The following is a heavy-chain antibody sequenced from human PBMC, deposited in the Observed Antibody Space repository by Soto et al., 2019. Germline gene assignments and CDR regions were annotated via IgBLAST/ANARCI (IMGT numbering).Heavy chain of an antibody. CDR2: IHPADSRT. V-gene: IGHV5-51*01. Sequence: EVQLVQSGAELKKPGESLKISCKASGYSFSDYWLAWVRHMPEKGLEWIGIIHPADSRTKYSPSFQGHVTISADRSISTAFLQWSSLNASDTAMYYCARQGYYFGSGNFIMWGQGTLVTVSS. J-gene: IGHJ4*02. D-gene: IGHD3-10*01. CDR3: ARQGYYFGSGNFIM. CDR1: GYSFSDYW.